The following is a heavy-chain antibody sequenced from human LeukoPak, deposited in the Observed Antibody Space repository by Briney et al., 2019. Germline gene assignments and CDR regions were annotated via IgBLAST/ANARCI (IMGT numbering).Heavy chain of an antibody. CDR2: ISGSGGST. CDR3: AKVPNSSGWRHYFDY. CDR1: GFTFSSYA. D-gene: IGHD6-19*01. Sequence: GGSLRLSCAASGFTFSSYAMSWVRQAPGKGLEWVSAISGSGGSTYYADSVKGRLTISRDNSKNTLYLQMNSLRAEDTAVYYCAKVPNSSGWRHYFDYWGQGTLVTVSS. J-gene: IGHJ4*02. V-gene: IGHV3-23*01.